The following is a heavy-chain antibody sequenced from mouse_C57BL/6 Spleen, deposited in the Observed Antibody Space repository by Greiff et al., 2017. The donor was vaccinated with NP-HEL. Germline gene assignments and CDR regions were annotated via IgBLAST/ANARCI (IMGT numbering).Heavy chain of an antibody. CDR1: GYAFSSSW. J-gene: IGHJ2*01. CDR3: AREYYGSSYDY. D-gene: IGHD1-1*01. CDR2: IYPGDGDT. Sequence: VQLQQSGPELVKPGASVKISCKASGYAFSSSWMNWVKQRPGKGLEWIGRIYPGDGDTNYNGKFNGKATLTADKSSSTAYMQLSSLTSEDSAVYFWAREYYGSSYDYWGQGTTLTVAS. V-gene: IGHV1-82*01.